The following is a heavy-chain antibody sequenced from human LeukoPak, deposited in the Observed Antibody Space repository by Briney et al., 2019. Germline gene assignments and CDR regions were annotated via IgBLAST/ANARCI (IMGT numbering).Heavy chain of an antibody. Sequence: ASVKVSCKASGYTFTDYYMHWVRQAPGQGLEWMGWINPNSGGTNYAQQFQGRVTMTRDTSISTAYMELSRLRSDDTAVYYCARPIAAAGARYYFDYWGQGTLVTVSS. CDR2: INPNSGGT. J-gene: IGHJ4*02. D-gene: IGHD6-13*01. V-gene: IGHV1-2*02. CDR3: ARPIAAAGARYYFDY. CDR1: GYTFTDYY.